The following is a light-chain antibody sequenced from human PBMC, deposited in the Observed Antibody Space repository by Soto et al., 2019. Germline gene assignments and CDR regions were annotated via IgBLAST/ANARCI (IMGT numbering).Light chain of an antibody. V-gene: IGKV3-15*01. Sequence: VVTQSPATLSVFPGETATLSCRASQSVSSDLAWYQQRPGQAPRLLIYVASTRATGIPARFRGSGSGTEFRLNISSMQSEDFAIDYCQQYNTWHPKMAFGRGTKVEIK. J-gene: IGKJ1*01. CDR3: QQYNTWHPKMA. CDR1: QSVSSD. CDR2: VAS.